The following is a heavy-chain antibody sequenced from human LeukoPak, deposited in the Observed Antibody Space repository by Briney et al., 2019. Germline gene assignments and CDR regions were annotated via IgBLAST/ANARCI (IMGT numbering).Heavy chain of an antibody. Sequence: GGSLRLSCTVSGFTFSIYNMNWVRQAPGKGLEWVSSISRSSGYIHYSDSVEGRFTISRDNTNNSLYLQMNSLRVEDSAIYYCARDPRVGSSRRLIHSNYYYMDVWGKGTTVTVSS. CDR3: ARDPRVGSSRRLIHSNYYYMDV. D-gene: IGHD2-15*01. CDR1: GFTFSIYN. CDR2: ISRSSGYI. J-gene: IGHJ6*03. V-gene: IGHV3-21*01.